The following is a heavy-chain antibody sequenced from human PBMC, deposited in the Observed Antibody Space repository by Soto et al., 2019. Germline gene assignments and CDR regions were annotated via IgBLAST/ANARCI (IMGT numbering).Heavy chain of an antibody. Sequence: GGSLRLSCAASGFTVSSNYMSWVRQAPGKGLEWVSVIYSGGSTYYADSVKGRFTISRDNSKNTLYLQMNSLRAEDTAVYYCARDSYSSSWYLLFDYWGQGTLVTVSS. V-gene: IGHV3-66*01. CDR1: GFTVSSNY. D-gene: IGHD6-13*01. CDR3: ARDSYSSSWYLLFDY. J-gene: IGHJ4*02. CDR2: IYSGGST.